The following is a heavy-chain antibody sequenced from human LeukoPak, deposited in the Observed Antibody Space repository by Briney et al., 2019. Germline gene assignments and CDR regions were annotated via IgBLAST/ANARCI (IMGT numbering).Heavy chain of an antibody. Sequence: GGSLRLSCAASGFTFSSYWMSWVRQAPGKGLEWVANIKQDGSEKYYVDSVKGRFTIPRDNAKNSLYLQMNSLRAEDTAVYYCAREPGYSYGTGDAFDIWGQGTMVTVSS. J-gene: IGHJ3*02. V-gene: IGHV3-7*01. CDR3: AREPGYSYGTGDAFDI. CDR2: IKQDGSEK. D-gene: IGHD5-18*01. CDR1: GFTFSSYW.